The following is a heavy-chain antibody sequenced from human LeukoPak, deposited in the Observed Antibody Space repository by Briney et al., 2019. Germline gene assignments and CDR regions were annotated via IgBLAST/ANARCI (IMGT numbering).Heavy chain of an antibody. J-gene: IGHJ3*02. D-gene: IGHD3-22*01. CDR3: ARAMIDDAFDI. CDR2: MNPNSGNT. CDR1: GYTFTGYY. Sequence: ASVKVSCKASGYTFTGYYMHWVRQAPGQGLEWMGWMNPNSGNTGYAQKFQGRVTMTRNTSISTAYMELSSLRSEDTAVYYCARAMIDDAFDIWGQGTMVTDSS. V-gene: IGHV1-8*02.